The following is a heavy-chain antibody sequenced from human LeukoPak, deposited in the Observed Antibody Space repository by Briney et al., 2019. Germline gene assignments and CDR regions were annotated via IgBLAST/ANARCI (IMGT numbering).Heavy chain of an antibody. CDR3: ASSPRWLQSYFDY. J-gene: IGHJ4*02. CDR2: ISSSSSYI. V-gene: IGHV3-21*01. CDR1: GFTFSSYS. Sequence: TGGSLRLSCAASGFTFSSYSMNWVRQAPGKGLEWVSSISSSSSYIYYADSVKGRFTISRDNAKNSLYLQMNSLRAEDTAVYYCASSPRWLQSYFDYWGQGTLVTVSS. D-gene: IGHD5-24*01.